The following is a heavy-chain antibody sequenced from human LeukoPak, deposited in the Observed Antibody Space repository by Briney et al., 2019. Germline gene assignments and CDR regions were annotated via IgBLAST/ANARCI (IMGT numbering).Heavy chain of an antibody. J-gene: IGHJ6*02. Sequence: GASVKVSCKASGYTFTSYGISWVRQAPGQGLEWMGWFSAYNGNTNYAQKLQGRVTMTTDTSTSTAYMELRSLRSDDTAVYYCARGPPITMIVVVINYYYYGMDVWGQGTTVTVSS. CDR2: FSAYNGNT. CDR3: ARGPPITMIVVVINYYYYGMDV. V-gene: IGHV1-18*01. D-gene: IGHD3-22*01. CDR1: GYTFTSYG.